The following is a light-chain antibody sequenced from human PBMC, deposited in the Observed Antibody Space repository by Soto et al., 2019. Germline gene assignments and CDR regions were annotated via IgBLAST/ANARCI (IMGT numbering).Light chain of an antibody. V-gene: IGLV3-21*04. J-gene: IGLJ2*01. CDR3: QVWDSISDHVL. CDR1: NIGSKS. CDR2: FNS. Sequence: SYELTQPPSVSVAPGQTATITCGGDNIGSKSVHWYQQKAGQAPVLVISFNSDRPSGIPERFSGSNSGNTATLTISRVEAGDEADYYCQVWDSISDHVLFGGGTKLTVL.